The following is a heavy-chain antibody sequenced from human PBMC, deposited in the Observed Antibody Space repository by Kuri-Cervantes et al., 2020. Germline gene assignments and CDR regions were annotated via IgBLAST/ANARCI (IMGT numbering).Heavy chain of an antibody. Sequence: GGSLRLSCAASGFTFSSYWMSWVRQAPGKGLEWVANIKQDGSEKYYVDSVRGRFTVSRDNAKNSLYLQMNSLRAEDTAVYYCARGPDYDFWSGYHYGMDVWGQGTTVTVSS. CDR1: GFTFSSYW. D-gene: IGHD3-3*01. CDR2: IKQDGSEK. V-gene: IGHV3-7*03. J-gene: IGHJ6*02. CDR3: ARGPDYDFWSGYHYGMDV.